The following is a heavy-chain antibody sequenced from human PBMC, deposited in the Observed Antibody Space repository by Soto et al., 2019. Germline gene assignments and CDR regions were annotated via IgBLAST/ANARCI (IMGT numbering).Heavy chain of an antibody. Sequence: QVQLVQSGAEVKKPGASVKVSCTASGYTFTHYAIHWVRHAPGQRLEWMGFINAGSGNTKYSQTFQGRLTFTKDTSASTAYMALSSLRSEDTAIYYCASGLAADGAWGQGTLVTVPS. D-gene: IGHD6-13*01. CDR1: GYTFTHYA. J-gene: IGHJ5*02. CDR2: INAGSGNT. V-gene: IGHV1-3*01. CDR3: ASGLAADGA.